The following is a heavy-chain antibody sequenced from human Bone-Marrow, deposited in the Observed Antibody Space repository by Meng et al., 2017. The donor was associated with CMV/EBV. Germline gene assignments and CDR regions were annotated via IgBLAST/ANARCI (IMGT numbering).Heavy chain of an antibody. J-gene: IGHJ6*02. Sequence: GGSLRLSCAASGFTFSSYAMHWVRQAPGKGLEWVAVISYDGSNKYYADSVKGRFTISRDNSKNTLYLQMNSLRAEDTAVYYCARDHQGRYDVLTGYYTNYYYGMDVWGQGTTVTVSS. CDR1: GFTFSSYA. CDR2: ISYDGSNK. D-gene: IGHD3-9*01. CDR3: ARDHQGRYDVLTGYYTNYYYGMDV. V-gene: IGHV3-30-3*01.